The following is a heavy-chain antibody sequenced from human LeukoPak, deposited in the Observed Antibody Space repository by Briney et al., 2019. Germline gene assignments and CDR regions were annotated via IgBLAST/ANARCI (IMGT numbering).Heavy chain of an antibody. D-gene: IGHD3-22*01. Sequence: PGGSLRLSCAASGFTFDDYAMFWVRQPPGKGLEWVSGVSWNSGTIGYADSVKGRFTISRDNAKNSLYLQMNSLRAEDTALYYCAILPPSGYSARPDAFDIWGQGTMVTASS. CDR2: VSWNSGTI. J-gene: IGHJ3*02. CDR1: GFTFDDYA. V-gene: IGHV3-9*01. CDR3: AILPPSGYSARPDAFDI.